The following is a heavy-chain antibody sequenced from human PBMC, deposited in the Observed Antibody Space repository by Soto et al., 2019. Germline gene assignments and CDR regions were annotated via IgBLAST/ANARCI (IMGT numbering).Heavy chain of an antibody. CDR1: GGSFDITSSY. CDR2: ISYSGST. CDR3: ATIPIVGTKPYYFNS. Sequence: LQLQESGPGLVKPSETLSLTCTVSGGSFDITSSYWAWVRQPPGKGLEWIAYISYSGSTYYNPSLKSRITISVDTSTNQLSLRLSSVTAADTAVYYCATIPIVGTKPYYFNSWGQGTLVTVSS. V-gene: IGHV4-39*01. D-gene: IGHD1-1*01. J-gene: IGHJ4*02.